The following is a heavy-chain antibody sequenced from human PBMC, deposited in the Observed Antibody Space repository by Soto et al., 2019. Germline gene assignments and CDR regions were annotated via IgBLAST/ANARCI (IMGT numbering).Heavy chain of an antibody. Sequence: ASVKVSCKASGYTFTGYYMHWVRQAPGQGLEWMGWINPNSGGTNYAQKFQGRVTMTRDTSISTAYMELSRLRSGDTAVYYCARDEGDIAARTYYFDYWGQGTLVTVSS. V-gene: IGHV1-2*02. D-gene: IGHD6-6*01. CDR3: ARDEGDIAARTYYFDY. J-gene: IGHJ4*02. CDR2: INPNSGGT. CDR1: GYTFTGYY.